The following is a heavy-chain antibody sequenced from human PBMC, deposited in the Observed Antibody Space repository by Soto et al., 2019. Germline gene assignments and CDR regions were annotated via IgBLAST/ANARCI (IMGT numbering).Heavy chain of an antibody. CDR3: AKEAGDFWSGFHYYYMDV. J-gene: IGHJ6*03. D-gene: IGHD3-3*01. Sequence: GGSLRLSCAASGFTFDDYAMHWVRQAPGKGLEWVSGISWNSGSIGYADSVKGRFTISRDNAKNSLYLQMNSLSAEDTALYYCAKEAGDFWSGFHYYYMDVWGKGATVTVSS. CDR2: ISWNSGSI. V-gene: IGHV3-9*01. CDR1: GFTFDDYA.